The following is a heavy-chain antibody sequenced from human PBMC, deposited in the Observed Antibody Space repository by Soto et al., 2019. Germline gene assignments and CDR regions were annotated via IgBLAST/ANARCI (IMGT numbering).Heavy chain of an antibody. CDR2: IWYDSTYK. V-gene: IGHV3-33*06. CDR1: GFDFSTNG. D-gene: IGHD3-10*01. J-gene: IGHJ4*02. CDR3: ANDVNHGVYYLYY. Sequence: QVQLVESGGGVVQPGESLRLSCLTSGFDFSTNGMHWVRQAPGKGLEWVAVIWYDSTYKYYGDSVNGPFTISGDHHNNTLYLQLDSLRVDDTVVYYCANDVNHGVYYLYYWCQGTRVTVSS.